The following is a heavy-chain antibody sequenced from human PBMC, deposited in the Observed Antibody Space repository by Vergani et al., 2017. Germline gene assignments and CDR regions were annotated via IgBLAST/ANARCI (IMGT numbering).Heavy chain of an antibody. CDR1: GYTFTGYY. Sequence: QVQLVQSGAEVKKPGASVEVSCKASGYTFTGYYMHWVRQAPGQGLEWMGWINPNSGGTNYAQKFQGRVTMTTDTSTSTAYMELRSLRSDDTAVYYCARDRXITIFGVVIIPGDYWGQGTLVTVSS. J-gene: IGHJ4*02. D-gene: IGHD3-3*01. CDR2: INPNSGGT. V-gene: IGHV1-2*02. CDR3: ARDRXITIFGVVIIPGDY.